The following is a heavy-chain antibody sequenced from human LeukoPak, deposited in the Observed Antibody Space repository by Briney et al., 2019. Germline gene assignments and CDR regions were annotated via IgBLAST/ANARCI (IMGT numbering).Heavy chain of an antibody. Sequence: GGSLRLSCAASGFTFSDYYMSWIRQAPGKGLEWISYISSGGSTIYYADSVRGQFTISRDNAKKSLYLQMNSLRAEDTAVYYCARDRSLMVRGAINWFDPWGQGTLVTVSS. CDR1: GFTFSDYY. CDR3: ARDRSLMVRGAINWFDP. J-gene: IGHJ5*02. CDR2: ISSGGSTI. D-gene: IGHD3-10*01. V-gene: IGHV3-11*01.